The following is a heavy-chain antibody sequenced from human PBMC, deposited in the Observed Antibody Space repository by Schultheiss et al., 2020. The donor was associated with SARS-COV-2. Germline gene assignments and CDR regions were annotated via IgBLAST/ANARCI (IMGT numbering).Heavy chain of an antibody. CDR1: GFSFSNYW. CDR3: ARGGVVGDAFDI. J-gene: IGHJ3*02. D-gene: IGHD1-26*01. Sequence: GGSLRLSCAASGFSFSNYWMHWVRQAPGKGLMWVARIKSDGSITTYADSVKGRFTISRHNSKNTLYLQMNSLRAEDTAVYYCARGGVVGDAFDIWGQGTMVTVSS. CDR2: IKSDGSIT. V-gene: IGHV3-74*01.